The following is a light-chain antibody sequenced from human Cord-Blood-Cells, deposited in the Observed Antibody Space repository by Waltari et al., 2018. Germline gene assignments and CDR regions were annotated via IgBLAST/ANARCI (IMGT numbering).Light chain of an antibody. CDR3: QVWDSSSDHVV. CDR1: NIGSKR. J-gene: IGLJ2*01. Sequence: SYVLTQPPSVSVAPGKTAMITCGGNNIGSKRVHWYQKKPGQAPVLVIYYDSDRPSGIPERFSGSNSGNTATLTISRVEAGDEADYYCQVWDSSSDHVVFGGGTKLTVL. V-gene: IGLV3-21*04. CDR2: YDS.